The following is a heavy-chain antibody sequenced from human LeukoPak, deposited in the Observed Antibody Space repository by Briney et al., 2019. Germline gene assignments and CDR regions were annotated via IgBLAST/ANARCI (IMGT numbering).Heavy chain of an antibody. Sequence: GGSLRLSCAASGFTFNTYAMSWVRQAPGKGLEWVSAISGSSGNTYYADSVKGRFTISRDNSKNTLYLQMNSLRAEDTAVYYCAKEYSSSWYYHYFDYWGQGTLVTVSS. D-gene: IGHD6-13*01. V-gene: IGHV3-23*01. CDR1: GFTFNTYA. J-gene: IGHJ4*02. CDR3: AKEYSSSWYYHYFDY. CDR2: ISGSSGNT.